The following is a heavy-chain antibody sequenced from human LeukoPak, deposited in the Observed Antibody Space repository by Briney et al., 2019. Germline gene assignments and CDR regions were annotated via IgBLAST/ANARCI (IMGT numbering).Heavy chain of an antibody. CDR2: IYYSGST. CDR3: AREGSYGDYYGGWFDP. CDR1: GGSISSGDYY. D-gene: IGHD4-17*01. Sequence: PSETLSLTCTVSGGSISSGDYYWSWIRQPPGKGLEWIGYIYYSGSTYYNPALKSRVTISVDTSKHQFSLKLSSVTAADTAVYYCAREGSYGDYYGGWFDPWGQGTLVTVSS. V-gene: IGHV4-30-4*08. J-gene: IGHJ5*02.